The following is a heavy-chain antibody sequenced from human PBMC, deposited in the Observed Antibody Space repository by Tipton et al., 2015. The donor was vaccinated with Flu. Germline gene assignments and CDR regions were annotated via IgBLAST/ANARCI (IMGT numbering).Heavy chain of an antibody. J-gene: IGHJ6*03. V-gene: IGHV4-59*01. Sequence: TLSLTCTVSGGSISSYYWSWIRQPPGKGLEWIGYIYYSGSTNYNPSLKSRVTISVDTSKNQFSLKLSSVTAADTAVYYCAREVVVAATYEVNYYYMDVWGKGTTVTVSS. CDR1: GGSISSYY. CDR3: AREVVVAATYEVNYYYMDV. CDR2: IYYSGST. D-gene: IGHD2-15*01.